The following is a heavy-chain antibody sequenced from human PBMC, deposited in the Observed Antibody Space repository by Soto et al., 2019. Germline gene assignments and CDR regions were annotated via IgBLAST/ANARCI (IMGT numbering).Heavy chain of an antibody. CDR1: GGTFKNYA. J-gene: IGHJ4*02. D-gene: IGHD3-22*01. CDR2: ILPVFDEL. V-gene: IGHV1-69*01. Sequence: QVQLVQSESEVKKPGSSVKVSCKVSGGTFKNYAISWVRQSPGQGLEWVGGILPVFDELNYAPKLQGRVTITADEVTSTAYLELGSLTSEDTAVYFCSRASDTSGYYYWGQGTLVTVSS. CDR3: SRASDTSGYYY.